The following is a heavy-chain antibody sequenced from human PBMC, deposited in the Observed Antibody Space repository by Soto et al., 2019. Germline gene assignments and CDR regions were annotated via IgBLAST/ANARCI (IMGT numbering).Heavy chain of an antibody. V-gene: IGHV1-69*13. CDR2: IIPIFGTA. CDR3: AGHLDKRQYNWFGP. CDR1: GGTFSSYA. J-gene: IGHJ5*02. Sequence: GASVKVSCKASGGTFSSYAISWVRQAPGQGLEWMGGIIPIFGTANYAQKFQGRVTITADESTSTAYMKLSSLRSEDTAVYYCAGHLDKRQYNWFGPWGQGTLVTVSS.